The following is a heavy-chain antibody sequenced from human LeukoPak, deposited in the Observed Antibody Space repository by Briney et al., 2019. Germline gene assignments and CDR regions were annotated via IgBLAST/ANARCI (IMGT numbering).Heavy chain of an antibody. J-gene: IGHJ6*03. V-gene: IGHV3-21*01. CDR2: ISRSSNYK. D-gene: IGHD3-10*01. CDR1: GFTLSSYS. Sequence: PGGSLRLSCAASGFTLSSYSMNWVRQAPGKGLEWVSSISRSSNYKYYADSVKGRFTISRDNAKNSLYLQMNSLRAEDTAVYYCARVMVRGVMVYYYYYYMDVWGKGTTVTVSS. CDR3: ARVMVRGVMVYYYYYYMDV.